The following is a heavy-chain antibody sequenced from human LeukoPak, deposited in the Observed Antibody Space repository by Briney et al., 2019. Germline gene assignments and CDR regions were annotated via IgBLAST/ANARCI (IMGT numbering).Heavy chain of an antibody. J-gene: IGHJ4*02. V-gene: IGHV3-43*02. D-gene: IGHD3-22*01. Sequence: GGSLTLSCAASGFTFDDYAMHWVRQAPGKGLEWVSLISGDGGSLYYADSVKGRFTISRDNSKNSLFLQMNGLRTEDTALYYCAKGGGISGSSYQNDYWGQRTLVTVSS. CDR1: GFTFDDYA. CDR2: ISGDGGSL. CDR3: AKGGGISGSSYQNDY.